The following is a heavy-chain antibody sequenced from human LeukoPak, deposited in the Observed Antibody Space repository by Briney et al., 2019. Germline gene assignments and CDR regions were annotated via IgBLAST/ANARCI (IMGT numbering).Heavy chain of an antibody. CDR1: GYTFTSYF. D-gene: IGHD6-6*01. J-gene: IGHJ4*02. CDR3: ARTAGRTFDY. V-gene: IGHV1-46*01. CDR2: INPSRGST. Sequence: ASVKVSCKASGYTFTSYFMHWMRQAPGQGLEWMGIINPSRGSTSYAQKFQGRVTMTRDTSTSTVYMELSSLRSKDTAVYYCARTAGRTFDYWGQRTLVTVSS.